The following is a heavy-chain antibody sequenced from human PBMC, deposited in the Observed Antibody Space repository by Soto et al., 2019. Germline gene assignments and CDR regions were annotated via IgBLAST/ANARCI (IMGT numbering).Heavy chain of an antibody. CDR3: ARDLAPYSSSSYYYGMDV. CDR1: GYTFTSYG. D-gene: IGHD6-6*01. V-gene: IGHV1-18*01. J-gene: IGHJ6*02. CDR2: ISAYNGNT. Sequence: ASVKVSCKASGYTFTSYGISWVRQAPGQGLEWMGWISAYNGNTNYAQKLQGRVTMTTDTSTSTAYVELRSLRSDDTAVYYCARDLAPYSSSSYYYGMDVWGQGTTVTVSS.